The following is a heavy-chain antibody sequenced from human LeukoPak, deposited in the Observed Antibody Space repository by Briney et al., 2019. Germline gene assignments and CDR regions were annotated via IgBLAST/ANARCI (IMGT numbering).Heavy chain of an antibody. CDR3: ARVGPLRWELRRGDAFDI. V-gene: IGHV3-53*01. D-gene: IGHD1-26*01. Sequence: GGSLRLSCAASGLTVSGNYMSWVRQAPGKGLEWVSILYSDGTTYYADSVKGRFTISRDISKNTLYLQMNSLRAEDTAVYYCARVGPLRWELRRGDAFDIWGQGTMVTVSS. J-gene: IGHJ3*02. CDR2: LYSDGTT. CDR1: GLTVSGNY.